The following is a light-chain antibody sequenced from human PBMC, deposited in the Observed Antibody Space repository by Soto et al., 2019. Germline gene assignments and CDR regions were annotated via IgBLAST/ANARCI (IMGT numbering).Light chain of an antibody. CDR2: ENN. CDR1: SSNIGNNY. V-gene: IGLV1-51*02. CDR3: GTWDSSLSAWV. Sequence: QSVLTQPPSVSAAPGQKVTISCSGSSSNIGNNYVSWYQPLPGTAPKLLIYENNKRPSGIPDRFSGAKSGTSATLGITGLQTGDEADYYCGTWDSSLSAWVFGGGTKRTVL. J-gene: IGLJ3*02.